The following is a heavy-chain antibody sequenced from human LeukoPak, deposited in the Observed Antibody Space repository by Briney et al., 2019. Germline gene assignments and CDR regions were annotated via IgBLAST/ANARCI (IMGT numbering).Heavy chain of an antibody. J-gene: IGHJ4*02. V-gene: IGHV3-33*01. CDR3: ARDSSGWYLIDY. CDR2: IWYDGSNK. CDR1: GFTFSSYG. D-gene: IGHD6-19*01. Sequence: GGSLRLSCAASGFTFSSYGMHWVRQAPGKGLEWVAVIWYDGSNKYYADSAKGRFTISRDNSKNTLYLQMNSLRAEDTAVYYCARDSSGWYLIDYWGQGTLVTVSS.